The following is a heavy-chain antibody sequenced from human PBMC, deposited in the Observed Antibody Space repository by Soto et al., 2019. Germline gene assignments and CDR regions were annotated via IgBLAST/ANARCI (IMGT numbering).Heavy chain of an antibody. V-gene: IGHV3-74*01. CDR2: VHSDGTTT. J-gene: IGHJ3*01. CDR1: GFTFAYYW. CDR3: ARGDRGGFDL. D-gene: IGHD3-10*01. Sequence: PGGSLRLSCAASGFTFAYYWMHWVRQAPGKGLVWVSRVHSDGTTTTYADSVKGRFTISRDNARNTVSLQMSSLRAEDTAIYYCARGDRGGFDLWGHGTVVTVSS.